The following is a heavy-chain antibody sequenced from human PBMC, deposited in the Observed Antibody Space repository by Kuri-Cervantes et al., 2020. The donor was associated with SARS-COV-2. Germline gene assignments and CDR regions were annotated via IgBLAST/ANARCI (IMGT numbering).Heavy chain of an antibody. CDR1: GFTFSGHW. D-gene: IGHD5-24*01. CDR3: AKALHRGYYYYYGMDV. CDR2: INPDGSYT. J-gene: IGHJ6*02. V-gene: IGHV3-74*01. Sequence: GESLKISCAASGFTFSGHWIHWVRQAPGKGLAWVSRINPDGSYTNNADSVKGRFTISRDNSKNTLYLQMNSLRAEDTAVYYCAKALHRGYYYYYGMDVWGQGTTVTVSS.